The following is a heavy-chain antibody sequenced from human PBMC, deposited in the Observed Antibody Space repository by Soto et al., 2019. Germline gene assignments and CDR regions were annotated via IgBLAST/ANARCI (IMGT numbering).Heavy chain of an antibody. CDR3: AKGYGSGTYYANYYGMDF. J-gene: IGHJ6*02. Sequence: GGSLRLSCAASGFTFSSYAMSWVRQAPGKGLEWVSVTSGSGDSTYYADSVKGRFTISRDNSKNTLYLQMSSLRAEDTAVYYCAKGYGSGTYYANYYGMDFWRHATTVTVSS. CDR2: TSGSGDST. CDR1: GFTFSSYA. V-gene: IGHV3-23*01. D-gene: IGHD3-10*01.